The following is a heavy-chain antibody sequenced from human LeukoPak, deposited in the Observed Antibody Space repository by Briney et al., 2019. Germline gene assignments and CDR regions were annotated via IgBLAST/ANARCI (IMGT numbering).Heavy chain of an antibody. CDR2: IFSSGYT. J-gene: IGHJ5*02. D-gene: IGHD2-2*01. CDR1: GDSISSYY. Sequence: SETLSLTCTVSGDSISSYYWSWIRQPAGKGLEWIGRIFSSGYTNYNPSLKSRVRMSVDTSKNQFSLRLSSVTAADTAVYYCARIVSGCSDTRCSDTFDPWGQGTLVTVSS. V-gene: IGHV4-4*07. CDR3: ARIVSGCSDTRCSDTFDP.